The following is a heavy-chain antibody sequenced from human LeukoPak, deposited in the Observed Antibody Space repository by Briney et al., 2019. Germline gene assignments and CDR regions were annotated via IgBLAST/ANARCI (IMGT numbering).Heavy chain of an antibody. D-gene: IGHD3-10*01. CDR2: ISSSGSTI. CDR3: ARAPRDYYGSGRGHYFDY. J-gene: IGHJ4*02. Sequence: GGSLRLSCAASGFTFSSYEMNWVRQAPGKGLEWVSYISSSGSTIYYADSVKGRFTISRDNAKNSLYLQMNSLRAEDTAVYYCARAPRDYYGSGRGHYFDYWGQGTLVTVSS. V-gene: IGHV3-48*03. CDR1: GFTFSSYE.